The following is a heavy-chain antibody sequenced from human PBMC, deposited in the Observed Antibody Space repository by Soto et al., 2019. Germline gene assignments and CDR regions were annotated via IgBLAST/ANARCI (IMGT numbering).Heavy chain of an antibody. Sequence: QVQLVQSGAEVKKPGASVKVSCKASGYTFTSYGISWVRQAPGQGLEWMGWISAYNGNTNYAQKLQGRVTMTTDTSTSTAYMELRSLRSDDTAVYYCARERVYDYGDYASPYYYDGMDVWGQGTTVTVSS. CDR1: GYTFTSYG. CDR2: ISAYNGNT. V-gene: IGHV1-18*01. D-gene: IGHD4-17*01. J-gene: IGHJ6*02. CDR3: ARERVYDYGDYASPYYYDGMDV.